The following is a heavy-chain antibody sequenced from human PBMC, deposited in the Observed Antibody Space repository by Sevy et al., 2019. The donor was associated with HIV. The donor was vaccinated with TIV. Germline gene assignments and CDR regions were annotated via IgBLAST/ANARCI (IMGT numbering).Heavy chain of an antibody. CDR3: AKGFCSGATCPRDYYYYGMDV. D-gene: IGHD2-15*01. CDR1: GFTFSSYE. V-gene: IGHV3-48*03. CDR2: ISNSGTTI. J-gene: IGHJ6*02. Sequence: GGSLRLSCAASGFTFSSYEMNWVRQAPGKGLEWVSYISNSGTTISYSDSVRGRFSISRDNARNSLYLQMNSLRAEDTAVYYCAKGFCSGATCPRDYYYYGMDVWGQGTTVTVSS.